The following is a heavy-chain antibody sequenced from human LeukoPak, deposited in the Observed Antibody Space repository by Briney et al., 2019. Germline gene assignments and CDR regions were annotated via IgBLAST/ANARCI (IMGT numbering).Heavy chain of an antibody. CDR2: IYYSGST. CDR3: ARQSIAAAVTDGAFDI. D-gene: IGHD6-13*01. Sequence: SETLSLTCTVSSASISTYYWSWIRQPPGKGLEWIGYIYYSGSTNYNPSLKSRVTISVDTSKNQFSLKLSSVTAADTAVYYCARQSIAAAVTDGAFDIWGQGTMVTVSS. J-gene: IGHJ3*02. V-gene: IGHV4-59*01. CDR1: SASISTYY.